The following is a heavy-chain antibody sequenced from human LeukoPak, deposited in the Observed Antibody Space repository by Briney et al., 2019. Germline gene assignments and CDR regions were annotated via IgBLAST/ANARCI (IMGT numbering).Heavy chain of an antibody. CDR2: ISGSGGST. CDR1: GFTFNSYA. CDR3: AKDPRIVGATTYDY. Sequence: GGSLRLSCAASGFTFNSYAMTWVRQAPGKGLEWVSTISGSGGSTYYADSVKGRFTISRDNSKNTLYLQMNSLRAEDTAVYYCAKDPRIVGATTYDYWGQGTLVTVSS. D-gene: IGHD1-26*01. J-gene: IGHJ4*02. V-gene: IGHV3-23*01.